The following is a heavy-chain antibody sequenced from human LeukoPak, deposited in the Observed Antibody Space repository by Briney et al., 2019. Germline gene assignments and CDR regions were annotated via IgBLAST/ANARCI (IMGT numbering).Heavy chain of an antibody. CDR1: GFSFSVFW. CDR2: IKTDGSIT. V-gene: IGHV3-74*01. J-gene: IGHJ4*02. Sequence: GGSLRLSCAASGFSFSVFWMHWVRQAPGKGPVWVSRIKTDGSITNYADSVKGRFTISRDNAKNTLYLQMNSLRAEDTAVYYCARGEGRAWGQGTLVTVSS. CDR3: ARGEGRA. D-gene: IGHD1-26*01.